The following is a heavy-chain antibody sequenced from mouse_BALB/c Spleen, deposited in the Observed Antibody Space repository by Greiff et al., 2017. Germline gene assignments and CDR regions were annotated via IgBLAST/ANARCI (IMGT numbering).Heavy chain of an antibody. J-gene: IGHJ2*01. CDR2: ISSGGST. Sequence: EVQVVESGGGLVKPGGSLKLSCAASGFTFSSYAMSWVRQTPEKRLEWVASISSGGSTYYPDSVKGRFTISRDNARNILYLQMSSLRSEDTAMYYCAREIHYYGYGDYWGQGTTLTVSS. CDR1: GFTFSSYA. V-gene: IGHV5-6-5*01. CDR3: AREIHYYGYGDY. D-gene: IGHD1-2*01.